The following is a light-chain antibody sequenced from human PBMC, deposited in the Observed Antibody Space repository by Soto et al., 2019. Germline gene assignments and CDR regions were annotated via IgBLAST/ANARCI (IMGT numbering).Light chain of an antibody. CDR3: SSHTSVNTRV. J-gene: IGLJ1*01. CDR2: EVT. CDR1: SSDVGTYDY. Sequence: QSVLTQPASVSGSPGQSIAISCTGTSSDVGTYDYVSWYQQYPDKAQKLIIYEVTQRPSGVSNRFSGSKSGNTASLTISGLQAEDEADYYCSSHTSVNTRVFGTGTKVTVL. V-gene: IGLV2-14*01.